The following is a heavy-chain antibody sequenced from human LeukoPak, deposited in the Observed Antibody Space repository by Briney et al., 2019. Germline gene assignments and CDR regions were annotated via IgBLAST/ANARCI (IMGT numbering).Heavy chain of an antibody. CDR1: GGSFSGYY. CDR2: INHSGST. CDR3: ARGLGRTKWLIAY. V-gene: IGHV4-34*01. D-gene: IGHD5-12*01. Sequence: SETLSLTCAVYGGSFSGYYWSWIRQPPGKGLEWIGEINHSGSTNYNPSLKSRVTISVDTSKNQFSLKLSSVTAADTAVYYCARGLGRTKWLIAYWGQGTLVTVSS. J-gene: IGHJ4*02.